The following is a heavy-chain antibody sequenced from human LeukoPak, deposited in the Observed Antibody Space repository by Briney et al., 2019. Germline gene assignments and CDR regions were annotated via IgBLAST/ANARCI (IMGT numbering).Heavy chain of an antibody. CDR2: ISGSGGST. D-gene: IGHD3-22*01. CDR1: GFTFSSYA. V-gene: IGHV3-23*01. Sequence: GGSLRLSCAASGFTFSSYAMSWVRQAPGKGLEWVSAISGSGGSTYYADSVKGRFTISRDNAKNSLYLQMNSLRAEDTAVFYCARASRGYYYMDVWGKGTTVTVSS. CDR3: ARASRGYYYMDV. J-gene: IGHJ6*03.